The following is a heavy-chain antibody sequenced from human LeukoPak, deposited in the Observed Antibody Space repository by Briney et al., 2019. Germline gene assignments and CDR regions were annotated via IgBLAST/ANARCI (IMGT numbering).Heavy chain of an antibody. D-gene: IGHD3-22*01. Sequence: GGSLRLSCAASGFTFSSYGMHWVRQAPGKGLEWVAFIRYDGSNKYYADSVKGRFTISRDNSKNTLYLQMNSLRAEDTAVYYRAKAGYDSSGYYFDYWGQGTLVTVSS. J-gene: IGHJ4*02. V-gene: IGHV3-30*02. CDR1: GFTFSSYG. CDR3: AKAGYDSSGYYFDY. CDR2: IRYDGSNK.